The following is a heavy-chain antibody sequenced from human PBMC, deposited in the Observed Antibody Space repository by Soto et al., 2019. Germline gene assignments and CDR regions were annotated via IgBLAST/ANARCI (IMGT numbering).Heavy chain of an antibody. CDR2: MSYDGGNI. Sequence: QVQLVDSGGDVVQPGRSLRLSCAASGFTFSTYAMHWVRQAPGKGLEWVAVMSYDGGNIYYADSVKGRFTISRDNSKNTLYLQMNSLRAEDTALYYCAKHGAHGSGSSYRGYYGIDVWGQGTTVTVSS. CDR1: GFTFSTYA. J-gene: IGHJ6*02. D-gene: IGHD3-10*01. CDR3: AKHGAHGSGSSYRGYYGIDV. V-gene: IGHV3-30*18.